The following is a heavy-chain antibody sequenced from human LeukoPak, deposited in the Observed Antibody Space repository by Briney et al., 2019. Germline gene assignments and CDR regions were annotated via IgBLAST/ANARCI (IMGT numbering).Heavy chain of an antibody. J-gene: IGHJ3*02. CDR3: ARDLSLVKRVVGSDI. D-gene: IGHD1-26*01. Sequence: PGGSLRLSCAASGFTVSSNYMGWVRQAPGKGLEWVSVIDSGGSTYYADSVKGRFTISRDNSKNTLYLQMNSLRAEDTAVYYCARDLSLVKRVVGSDIWGQGTMVTVSS. V-gene: IGHV3-66*02. CDR1: GFTVSSNY. CDR2: IDSGGST.